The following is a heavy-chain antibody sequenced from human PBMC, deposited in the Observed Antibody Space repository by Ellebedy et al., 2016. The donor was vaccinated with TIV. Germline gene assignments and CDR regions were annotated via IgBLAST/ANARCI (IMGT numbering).Heavy chain of an antibody. Sequence: GGSLRLXCAASGFTFSTFDMSWVRQAPGKGLEWVAEISGSDDTTNYADSVKGRFTISRDNSKNTLYLQMNSLRAEDTAVYYCAKARAAAYYYYYGMDVWGQGTTVTVSS. D-gene: IGHD2-2*01. CDR1: GFTFSTFD. V-gene: IGHV3-23*01. CDR3: AKARAAAYYYYYGMDV. CDR2: ISGSDDTT. J-gene: IGHJ6*02.